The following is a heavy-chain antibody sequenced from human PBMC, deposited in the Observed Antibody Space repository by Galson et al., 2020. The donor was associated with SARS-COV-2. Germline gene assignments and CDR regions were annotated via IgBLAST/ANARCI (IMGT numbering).Heavy chain of an antibody. CDR3: ARRSASITMIVVDQYYFDY. D-gene: IGHD3-22*01. CDR1: GGSISSSSYY. V-gene: IGHV4-39*01. Sequence: SETLSLTCTVSGGSISSSSYYWGWIRQPPGKGLEWIGSIYYSGSTYYNPSLKSRVTISVDTSKNQFSLKLSSVTAADTAVYYCARRSASITMIVVDQYYFDYWGQGTLVTVSS. CDR2: IYYSGST. J-gene: IGHJ4*02.